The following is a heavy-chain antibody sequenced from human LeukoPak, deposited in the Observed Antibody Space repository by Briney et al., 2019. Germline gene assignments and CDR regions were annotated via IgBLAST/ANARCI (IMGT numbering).Heavy chain of an antibody. CDR3: ARDGAAGPGDAFDI. Sequence: IPGGSLRLSCAASGFTFSSYSMNWVRQAPGKGLEWVSSISSSSSYIYYADSVKGRFTISRDNAKNSLYLQMNSLRAEDTAVYYCARDGAAGPGDAFDIWGQGTMVTVSS. J-gene: IGHJ3*02. CDR1: GFTFSSYS. D-gene: IGHD6-13*01. CDR2: ISSSSSYI. V-gene: IGHV3-21*01.